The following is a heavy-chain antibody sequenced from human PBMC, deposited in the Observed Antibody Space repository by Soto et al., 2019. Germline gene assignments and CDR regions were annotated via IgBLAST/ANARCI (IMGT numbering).Heavy chain of an antibody. CDR1: GLTFSSYA. Sequence: EVQLLESGVGLIQPGWSLRLSCAASGLTFSSYAMSWVRQAPGKGLDLVSSISGSGGSTYYADFVKGRFTISRDNSKDTLYLQLNRLRAEDTALYYCAKGDSGYRYSDTYYFDYWGQGTMVTVAS. J-gene: IGHJ4*02. CDR3: AKGDSGYRYSDTYYFDY. D-gene: IGHD5-18*01. V-gene: IGHV3-23*01. CDR2: ISGSGGST.